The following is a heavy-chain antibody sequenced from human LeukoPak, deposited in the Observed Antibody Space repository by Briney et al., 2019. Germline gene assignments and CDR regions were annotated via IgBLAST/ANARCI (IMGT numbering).Heavy chain of an antibody. CDR2: IYYSGST. V-gene: IGHV4-39*01. Sequence: PSETLSLTCTVSGGSISSSSYYWGWIRQPPGKGLEWIRCIYYSGSTYYNPSLKSRVTISVDTSKNQFSLKLSSVTAADTAVYYCARHAASYGSLYFDYWGQGTLVTVSS. J-gene: IGHJ4*02. CDR1: GGSISSSSYY. D-gene: IGHD5-18*01. CDR3: ARHAASYGSLYFDY.